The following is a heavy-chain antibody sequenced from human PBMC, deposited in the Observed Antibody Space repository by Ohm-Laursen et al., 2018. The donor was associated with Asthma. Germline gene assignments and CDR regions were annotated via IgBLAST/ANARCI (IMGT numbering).Heavy chain of an antibody. D-gene: IGHD3-10*01. Sequence: SQTLSLTCTVSGGSISSGHYYWTWIRQHPGKGLEWIGNIHYSGSTIYNPSPESRLTISVDTSKNQFSLNLSSVTAADTALYYCARDGRLRGSFDYWGQGTLVTVSS. J-gene: IGHJ4*02. CDR3: ARDGRLRGSFDY. V-gene: IGHV4-31*03. CDR1: GGSISSGHYY. CDR2: IHYSGST.